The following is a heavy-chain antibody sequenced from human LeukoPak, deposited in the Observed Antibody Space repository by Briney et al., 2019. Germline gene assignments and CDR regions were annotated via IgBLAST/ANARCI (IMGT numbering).Heavy chain of an antibody. J-gene: IGHJ4*02. Sequence: GGSLRLSCAVSGFTFRSYWMSWVRQAPGKGLEWGANIKQDGSDKHYVDSVKGRFTISRDTAKNKLYLQTNSLRAEDTAVYYCARGLVYYDSSGYLIYYFDYWGQGTLVTVSS. D-gene: IGHD3-22*01. CDR2: IKQDGSDK. V-gene: IGHV3-7*01. CDR3: ARGLVYYDSSGYLIYYFDY. CDR1: GFTFRSYW.